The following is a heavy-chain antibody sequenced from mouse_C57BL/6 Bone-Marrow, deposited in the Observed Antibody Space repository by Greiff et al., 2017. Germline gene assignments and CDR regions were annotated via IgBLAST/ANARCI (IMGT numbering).Heavy chain of an antibody. D-gene: IGHD1-1*01. J-gene: IGHJ1*03. Sequence: QVQLQQSGPELVEPGASVKLSCKASGYTFTSYDINWVKQRPGQGLEWIGWIYPRDGSTKYTEKFKGKATLTVDTSSSTAYMELHSLTSEDSAVYFCARDYGSSYWYFDVWGTGTTVTVSS. CDR2: IYPRDGST. CDR3: ARDYGSSYWYFDV. CDR1: GYTFTSYD. V-gene: IGHV1-85*01.